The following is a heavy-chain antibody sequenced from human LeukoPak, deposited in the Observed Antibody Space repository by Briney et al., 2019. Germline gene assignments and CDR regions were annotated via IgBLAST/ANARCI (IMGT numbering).Heavy chain of an antibody. J-gene: IGHJ4*02. CDR3: ASGSGWLIDY. V-gene: IGHV3-48*03. Sequence: GGSLRLSCAASGFTFSSYEMNWVRQAPGKGLEWVSYISTTGSTIYYADSVKGRFTISRDNAKNSLYLQMNSLRAEDTAVYYCASGSGWLIDYWGQGTLVTVSS. CDR1: GFTFSSYE. CDR2: ISTTGSTI. D-gene: IGHD6-19*01.